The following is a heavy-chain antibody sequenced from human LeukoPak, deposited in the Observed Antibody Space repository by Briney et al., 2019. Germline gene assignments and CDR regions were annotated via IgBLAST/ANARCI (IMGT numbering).Heavy chain of an antibody. D-gene: IGHD6-13*01. CDR3: ARGDSSSWNNYFDY. V-gene: IGHV3-33*01. CDR1: GFTFSSYG. Sequence: PGRSLRLSCAASGFTFSSYGMHWVRQAPGKGLEWVAVIRYDGSNKYYADSVKGRFTISRDNSKNTLYLQMNSLRAEDTAVYYCARGDSSSWNNYFDYWGQGTLVTVSS. J-gene: IGHJ4*02. CDR2: IRYDGSNK.